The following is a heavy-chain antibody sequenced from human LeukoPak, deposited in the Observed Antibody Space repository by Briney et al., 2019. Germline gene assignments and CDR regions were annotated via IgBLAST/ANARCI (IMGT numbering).Heavy chain of an antibody. Sequence: SETLSLTCAVYGGSFSGYYWSWIRQPPGKGLEWIGEINHSGSTNYNPSLKSRVTISVDTSKNQSSLKLSSVTAADTAVYYCARLQLWFGESLWGQGTLVTVSS. CDR1: GGSFSGYY. CDR2: INHSGST. D-gene: IGHD3-10*01. V-gene: IGHV4-34*01. CDR3: ARLQLWFGESL. J-gene: IGHJ4*02.